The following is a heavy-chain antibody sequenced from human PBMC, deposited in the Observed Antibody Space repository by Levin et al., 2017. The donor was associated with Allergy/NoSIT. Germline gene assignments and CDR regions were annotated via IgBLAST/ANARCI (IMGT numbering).Heavy chain of an antibody. CDR2: MYYNGRS. CDR3: ALHNVLVSYGTGVDY. D-gene: IGHD2-8*02. V-gene: IGHV4-39*01. CDR1: GGSIHSNNYY. J-gene: IGHJ4*02. Sequence: SPTLSLPCTVSGGSIHSNNYYWGWIRQSPGKGLEWVGSMYYNGRSYYNPSLKSRVTISGDTSKNQFSLRLGSVTAADTATYYCALHNVLVSYGTGVDYWGQGTLVTASS.